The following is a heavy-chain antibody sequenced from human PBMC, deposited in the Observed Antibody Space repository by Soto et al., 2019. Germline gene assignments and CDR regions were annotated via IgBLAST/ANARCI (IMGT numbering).Heavy chain of an antibody. V-gene: IGHV3-33*01. CDR3: ARVGAEGSGSYWAPYYYYCMDV. J-gene: IGHJ6*03. D-gene: IGHD3-10*01. CDR2: IWYDGSNK. CDR1: GFTFSSYG. Sequence: GESLKISCAASGFTFSSYGMHWVRQAPVKGLEWVAVIWYDGSNKYYADSVKGRFTISRDNSKNTLYLQMNSLRAEDTAVYYCARVGAEGSGSYWAPYYYYCMDVWGKGTTVTVSS.